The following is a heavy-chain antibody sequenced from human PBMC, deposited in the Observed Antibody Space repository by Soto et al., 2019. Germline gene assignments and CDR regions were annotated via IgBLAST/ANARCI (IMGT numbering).Heavy chain of an antibody. J-gene: IGHJ4*02. Sequence: GASVKVSCKASGYTFTSYDINWVRQATGQGLEWMGWMNPNSGYTGYAQKFQGRVTMNRNTSIITAYMELSSLRSEDTAIYYCARSEGTTGTIDYWGQGTLVTVS. V-gene: IGHV1-8*01. D-gene: IGHD1-1*01. CDR3: ARSEGTTGTIDY. CDR1: GYTFTSYD. CDR2: MNPNSGYT.